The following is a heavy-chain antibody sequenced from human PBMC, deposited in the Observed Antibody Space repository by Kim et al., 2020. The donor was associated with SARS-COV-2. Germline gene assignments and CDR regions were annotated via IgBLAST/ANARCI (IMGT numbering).Heavy chain of an antibody. CDR2: ISYDGSNK. CDR1: GFTFSSYG. CDR3: AKALGYEYFQH. J-gene: IGHJ1*01. Sequence: GGSLRLSCAASGFTFSSYGMHWVRQAPGKGLEWVAVISYDGSNKYYADSVKGRFTISRDNSKNTLYLQMNSLRAEDTAVYYCAKALGYEYFQHWGQGTLVTVSS. D-gene: IGHD2-15*01. V-gene: IGHV3-30*18.